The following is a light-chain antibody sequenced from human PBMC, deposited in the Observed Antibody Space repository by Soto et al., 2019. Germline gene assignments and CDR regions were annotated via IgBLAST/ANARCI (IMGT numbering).Light chain of an antibody. CDR2: GAS. CDR1: HSASSN. CDR3: QQYGSSPRT. Sequence: EIVLTESPGTLTLSPVERATLCCRAIHSASSNLAWYQQKPGQAPRLLIYGASTRATGIPARFSGSGSGTDFTLTISRLEPEDFAVYYCQQYGSSPRTFGQGTRLE. J-gene: IGKJ5*01. V-gene: IGKV3-20*01.